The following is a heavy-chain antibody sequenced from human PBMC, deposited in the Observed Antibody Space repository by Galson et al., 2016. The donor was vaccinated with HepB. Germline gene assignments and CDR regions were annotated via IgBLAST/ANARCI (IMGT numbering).Heavy chain of an antibody. CDR2: VSGSADPTYNT. Sequence: SLRLSCAASGFTFSTYAMTWVRQPPGKGLEWVSSVSGSADPTYNTYYSDSVKGRFTISRDNSKNTLYLQMNSLRAEDTAIYYCAKNVGVVTSGDVFDIWGQGTLVTVSS. J-gene: IGHJ3*02. CDR1: GFTFSTYA. V-gene: IGHV3-23*01. D-gene: IGHD2-21*02. CDR3: AKNVGVVTSGDVFDI.